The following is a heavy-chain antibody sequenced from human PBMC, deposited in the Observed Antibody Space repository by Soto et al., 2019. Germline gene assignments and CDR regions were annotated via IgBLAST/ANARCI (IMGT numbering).Heavy chain of an antibody. Sequence: QAQLVQSGAEVKKPXASVKVSCQASGYTFTAQYXHWVRKAPGEGLEWMGWINPTTGATRYAQKFQGRVTMTRDTSMSTAYLEVRSLRPDDTAVYYCAKGDSSWVSWFDPWGQGTLVTVSS. V-gene: IGHV1-2*02. CDR2: INPTTGAT. CDR3: AKGDSSWVSWFDP. D-gene: IGHD6-19*01. J-gene: IGHJ5*02. CDR1: GYTFTAQY.